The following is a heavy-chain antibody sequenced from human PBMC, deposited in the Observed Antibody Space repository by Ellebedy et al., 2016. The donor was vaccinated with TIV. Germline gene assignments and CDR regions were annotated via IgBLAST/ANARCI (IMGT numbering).Heavy chain of an antibody. J-gene: IGHJ4*02. CDR3: ARLSRLVRSAQH. D-gene: IGHD1-1*01. Sequence: SETLSLTXAVYGGSFSGYYWSWIRQPPGKGLEWIGEINHSGSTNYNPSLKSRVTISVDTSKNQFSLKLSSVTAADTAVYYCARLSRLVRSAQHWGQGTLVTVSS. V-gene: IGHV4-34*01. CDR2: INHSGST. CDR1: GGSFSGYY.